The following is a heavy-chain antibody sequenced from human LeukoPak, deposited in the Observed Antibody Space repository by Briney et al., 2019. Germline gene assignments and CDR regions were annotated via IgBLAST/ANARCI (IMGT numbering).Heavy chain of an antibody. Sequence: ASVKVSCKASGYTFTSYYMHWVRQAPGQGLEWMGIINPSGGSTSYAQKFQGRVTMTRDTSTSTAYMELRSLRSDDTAVYYCARGIQDTGSFDYWGQGTLVTVSS. J-gene: IGHJ4*02. CDR1: GYTFTSYY. CDR3: ARGIQDTGSFDY. CDR2: INPSGGST. D-gene: IGHD5-18*01. V-gene: IGHV1-46*01.